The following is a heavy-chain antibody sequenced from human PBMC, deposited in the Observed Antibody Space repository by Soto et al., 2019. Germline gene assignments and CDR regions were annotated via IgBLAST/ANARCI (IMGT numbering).Heavy chain of an antibody. CDR1: GFTFSRYA. CDR2: ISYDGSDK. V-gene: IGHV3-30*01. CDR3: ARPPYEGYCTDGVGHRFAD. J-gene: IGHJ4*02. D-gene: IGHD2-8*01. Sequence: QEQLVESGGGVVQPGGSLRLSCAASGFTFSRYAMHWVRQAPGKGLEWVAFISYDGSDKYYADSVKGRFTISRDDSKNTFYLQMTSLRAEDTAAYYCARPPYEGYCTDGVGHRFADWGPGELVIVPS.